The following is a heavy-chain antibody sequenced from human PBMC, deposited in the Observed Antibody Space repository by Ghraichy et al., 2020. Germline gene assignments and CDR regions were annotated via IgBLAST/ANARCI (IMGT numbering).Heavy chain of an antibody. CDR1: GFTFSNYW. Sequence: GESLNISCAASGFTFSNYWMSWVRQAPGKGLEWVANIKEDGSEKYYGDSVKGRFTIFRDNAKNSLYLQMNSLRAEDTAVYYCARFRPFDYWGQGTLVPVSS. CDR2: IKEDGSEK. CDR3: ARFRPFDY. V-gene: IGHV3-7*01. J-gene: IGHJ4*02.